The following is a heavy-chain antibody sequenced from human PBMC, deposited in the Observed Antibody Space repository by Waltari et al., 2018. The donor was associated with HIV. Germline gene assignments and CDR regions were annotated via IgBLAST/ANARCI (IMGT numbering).Heavy chain of an antibody. J-gene: IGHJ4*02. Sequence: EVQLVASGGGLVKPGGSLRLSCVASGFPFSRAWMTWVRQAPGKGLEWIGRIKSNTDGGTTDYGAPVKGRFSISRHDSKNTLYLQMNTLKTEDTAVYYCTTDPPPYYHDTSAEGYWGQGTLVTVSS. CDR2: IKSNTDGGTT. D-gene: IGHD3-22*01. V-gene: IGHV3-15*01. CDR1: GFPFSRAW. CDR3: TTDPPPYYHDTSAEGY.